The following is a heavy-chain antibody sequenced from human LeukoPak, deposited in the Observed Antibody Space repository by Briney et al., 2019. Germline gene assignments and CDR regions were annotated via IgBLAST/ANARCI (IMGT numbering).Heavy chain of an antibody. J-gene: IGHJ4*02. CDR3: ARDSSGLNY. D-gene: IGHD6-19*01. Sequence: PSETLSLTCAVYGGSFSGYYWSWIRQPPGKGLEWIGSIYYGGSTYYNPSLKSRVTISVDTSKNQFSLKLSSVTAADTAVYYCARDSSGLNYWGQGTLVTVSS. V-gene: IGHV4-34*01. CDR1: GGSFSGYY. CDR2: IYYGGST.